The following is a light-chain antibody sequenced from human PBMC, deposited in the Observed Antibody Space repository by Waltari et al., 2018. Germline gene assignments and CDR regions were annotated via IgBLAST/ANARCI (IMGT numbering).Light chain of an antibody. CDR3: QQYFSAPWT. CDR2: WAS. J-gene: IGKJ1*01. Sequence: DIVMTQSPDSLPVSLGERATINCKSSPSVVHSSNNKNYLAWYQQKPGQPPNLLIYWASTRESGVPDRFSGSGSGTDFTLTISSLQAEDVAVYYCQQYFSAPWTFGQGTKVEIK. V-gene: IGKV4-1*01. CDR1: PSVVHSSNNKNY.